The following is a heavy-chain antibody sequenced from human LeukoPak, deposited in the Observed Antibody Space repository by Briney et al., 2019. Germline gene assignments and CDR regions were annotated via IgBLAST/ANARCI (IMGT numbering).Heavy chain of an antibody. J-gene: IGHJ4*02. V-gene: IGHV3-23*01. D-gene: IGHD3-22*01. CDR1: GFTFSSYA. CDR2: ISGSGGCT. CDR3: AKATRHYDSSGYLDY. Sequence: GGSLRLSCAASGFTFSSYAMSWVRQAPGKGLEWVSAISGSGGCTYYADSVKGRFTISRDNSKNTLYLQMNSLRAEDTAVYYCAKATRHYDSSGYLDYWGQGTLVTVS.